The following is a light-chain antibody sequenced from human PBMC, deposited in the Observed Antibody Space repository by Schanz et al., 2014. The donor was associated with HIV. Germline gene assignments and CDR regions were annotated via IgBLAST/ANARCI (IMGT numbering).Light chain of an antibody. J-gene: IGLJ3*02. CDR2: EVS. CDR3: CSFAGTIWV. Sequence: QSALTQPPSVSGSPGQSVTISCTGTSSDVGSYNRVSWYQQPPGTAPKLMIYEVSNRPSGVPDRFSGSKSGNTASLTISGLQAEDEADYYCCSFAGTIWVFGGGTKLTVL. V-gene: IGLV2-18*02. CDR1: SSDVGSYNR.